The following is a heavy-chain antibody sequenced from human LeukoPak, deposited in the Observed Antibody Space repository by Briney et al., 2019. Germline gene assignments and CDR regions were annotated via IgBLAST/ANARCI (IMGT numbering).Heavy chain of an antibody. J-gene: IGHJ4*02. D-gene: IGHD6-19*01. CDR1: GFTVSSNY. CDR3: ARLKAVAGTDY. CDR2: IHSGGST. V-gene: IGHV3-53*01. Sequence: GGSLRLSCAASGFTVSSNYMSWVRQAPGKGLEWVSVIHSGGSTYYADSVKGRFTISRDNSKNTLYLQMNSLRAEDTAVYYCARLKAVAGTDYWGQGTLVTVSS.